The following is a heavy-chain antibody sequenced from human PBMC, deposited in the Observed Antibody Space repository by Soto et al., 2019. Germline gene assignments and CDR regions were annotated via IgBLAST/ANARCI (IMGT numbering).Heavy chain of an antibody. Sequence: QVQLQESGPGLVKPSETLSLPCTVSGVSVSNGSYYWTCIRQTPGKGLEWIGYTYYSGSTNYNTSLKSRVTISVDTSKNQCSLKLSSVPATDTAIYYCAREQQLDHVKTFDHWGQGTLVTVSS. CDR2: TYYSGST. CDR3: AREQQLDHVKTFDH. V-gene: IGHV4-61*01. J-gene: IGHJ4*02. D-gene: IGHD6-13*01. CDR1: GVSVSNGSYY.